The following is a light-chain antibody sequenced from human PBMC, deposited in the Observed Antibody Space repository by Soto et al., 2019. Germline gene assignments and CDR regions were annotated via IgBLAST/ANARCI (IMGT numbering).Light chain of an antibody. CDR2: GAS. CDR3: QQYGSSPRS. Sequence: EIVLTQSPGTLSLSPGERATLSCRASQSVSGTYLAWYQHKLGQAPRLLIYGASSKASGIPDRFSGSGSGTDFTLTIGRLEPEDFAGYYCQQYGSSPRSFGQGTKVEVK. J-gene: IGKJ1*01. V-gene: IGKV3-20*01. CDR1: QSVSGTY.